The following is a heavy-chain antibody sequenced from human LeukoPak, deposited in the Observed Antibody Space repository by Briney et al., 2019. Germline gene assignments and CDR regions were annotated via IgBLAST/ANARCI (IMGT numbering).Heavy chain of an antibody. CDR3: ARRTRIGGIDY. J-gene: IGHJ4*02. CDR1: GGSISSSSYY. CDR2: IYYSGST. Sequence: KTSETLSLTCTVSGGSISSSSYYWGWIRQPPGKGLEWIGSIYYSGSTYYNPSLKSRVTISVDTSKNQFSLKLSSVTAADTAVYYCARRTRIGGIDYWGQGTLVTVSS. V-gene: IGHV4-39*07.